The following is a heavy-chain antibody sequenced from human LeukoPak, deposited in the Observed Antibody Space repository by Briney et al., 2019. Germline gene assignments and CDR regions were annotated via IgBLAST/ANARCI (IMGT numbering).Heavy chain of an antibody. CDR2: IYYTGTT. CDR3: AVETTPFDY. D-gene: IGHD1-1*01. Sequence: SETLSLTCTVSGGSISSSSNYWGWIRQPPGKGLEWIATIYYTGTTYYNPSLKSRVTISVDTSKNQFSLNLRSVIAADTAVYYCAVETTPFDYWGQGTLVTVSS. V-gene: IGHV4-39*07. J-gene: IGHJ4*02. CDR1: GGSISSSSNY.